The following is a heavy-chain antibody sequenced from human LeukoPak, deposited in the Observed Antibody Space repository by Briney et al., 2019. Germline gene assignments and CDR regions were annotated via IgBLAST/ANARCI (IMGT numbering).Heavy chain of an antibody. J-gene: IGHJ4*02. CDR2: ISYDGSNK. CDR3: AKDPLEFGSSWYPRFDY. D-gene: IGHD6-13*01. CDR1: GFSVGDNY. Sequence: GGSLRLSCVVSGFSVGDNYVSWVRQAPGKGLEWVAVISYDGSNKYYADSVKGRFTISRDNSKNTLYLQMNSLRAEDTAVYYCAKDPLEFGSSWYPRFDYWGQGTLVTVSS. V-gene: IGHV3-30*18.